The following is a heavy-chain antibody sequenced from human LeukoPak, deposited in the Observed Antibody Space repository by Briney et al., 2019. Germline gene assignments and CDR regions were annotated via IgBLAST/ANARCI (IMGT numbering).Heavy chain of an antibody. CDR3: ARDISGSGSDAFDI. CDR1: GGSISSGSYY. CDR2: IYTSGST. J-gene: IGHJ3*02. D-gene: IGHD3-10*01. Sequence: SETLSLTCTVSGGSISSGSYYWSWIRQPAGKGLEWIGRIYTSGSTNYNPSLKSRVTISVDTSKNQFSLKLSSVTAADTAVYYCARDISGSGSDAFDIWGQGTMVTVSS. V-gene: IGHV4-61*02.